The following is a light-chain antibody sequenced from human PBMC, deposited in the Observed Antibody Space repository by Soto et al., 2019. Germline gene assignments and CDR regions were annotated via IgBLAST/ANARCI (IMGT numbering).Light chain of an antibody. CDR1: QSVSNN. CDR2: DAS. Sequence: EIVMTQSPATLSVSPGERATLSCRASQSVSNNLAWYQQKPGQAPRLLIYDASNRATGIPDRFSGSGSGTDFTLTFSSLEPEDFAVYYCQQYGNSPQTFGQGTKVDIK. CDR3: QQYGNSPQT. V-gene: IGKV3D-15*01. J-gene: IGKJ1*01.